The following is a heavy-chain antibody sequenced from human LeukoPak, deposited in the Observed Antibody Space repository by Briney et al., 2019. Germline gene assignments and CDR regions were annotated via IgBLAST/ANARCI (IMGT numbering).Heavy chain of an antibody. D-gene: IGHD6-13*01. V-gene: IGHV4-39*01. CDR3: ARGVGAASYYYYYYMDV. CDR2: IYYSGST. CDR1: GGSISSSSYY. Sequence: SETLSLTCTVSGGSISSSSYYWGWIRQPPGKGLEWIGSIYYSGSTYYNPSLKSRVTISVDTSKNQFSLKLSSVTAADTAVYYCARGVGAASYYYYYYMDVWGKGTTVTVSS. J-gene: IGHJ6*03.